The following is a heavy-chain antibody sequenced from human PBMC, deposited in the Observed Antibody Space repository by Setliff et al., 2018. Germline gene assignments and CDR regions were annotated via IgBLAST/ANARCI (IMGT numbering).Heavy chain of an antibody. V-gene: IGHV4-4*08. J-gene: IGHJ4*02. Sequence: SETLSLTCRVSGDSISDYHWSWIRQPPGQGLEWIGYIYTSGSTNYNPSPKSRVAISVDTSKNQFSLKLSSVSAADTAVYYCARARSGDYSDSTGYLDYWGQGTLVTVSS. CDR2: IYTSGST. CDR3: ARARSGDYSDSTGYLDY. D-gene: IGHD3-22*01. CDR1: GDSISDYH.